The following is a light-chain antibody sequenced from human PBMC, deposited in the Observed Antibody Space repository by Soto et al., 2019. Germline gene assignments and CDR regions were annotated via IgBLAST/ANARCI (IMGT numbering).Light chain of an antibody. CDR1: RRDVGNYNL. Sequence: QSVLTQPASVSGSPGQSITISCTEIRRDVGNYNLVSWYQQHPGKAPKLIIYEGSKRPSGVSNRFSGSKSGNTASLTISGLQAEDEADYYCCSDVGSSAYVFGTGTKLTVL. CDR2: EGS. CDR3: CSDVGSSAYV. V-gene: IGLV2-23*01. J-gene: IGLJ1*01.